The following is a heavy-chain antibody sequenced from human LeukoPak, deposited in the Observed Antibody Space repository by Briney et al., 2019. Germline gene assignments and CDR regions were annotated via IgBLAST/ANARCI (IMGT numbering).Heavy chain of an antibody. V-gene: IGHV3-23*01. D-gene: IGHD2-2*01. Sequence: GGSLRLSCAASGFTFSNYAMTWVRQAPGKGLEWVSGISASGGSTYYAASVKGRFTVSRDKSRNTLSLQMDSLGAEDTAVYYCAIDQRTSSIKGAFDIWGQGTMVTVSS. CDR2: ISASGGST. CDR1: GFTFSNYA. J-gene: IGHJ3*02. CDR3: AIDQRTSSIKGAFDI.